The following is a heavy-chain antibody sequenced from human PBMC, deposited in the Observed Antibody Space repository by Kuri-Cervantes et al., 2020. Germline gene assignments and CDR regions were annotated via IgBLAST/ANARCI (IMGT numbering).Heavy chain of an antibody. CDR3: ARGNCGGDCSIYY. V-gene: IGHV1-69*02. Sequence: SVKVSCKASGGTFSSYTISWVRQAPGQGLEWMGRIIPILGIANYAQKFQGRVTITAVKTTSTAYMELSSLRSEDTAVYYCARGNCGGDCSIYYWGQGTLVTVSS. D-gene: IGHD2-21*02. J-gene: IGHJ4*02. CDR1: GGTFSSYT. CDR2: IIPILGIA.